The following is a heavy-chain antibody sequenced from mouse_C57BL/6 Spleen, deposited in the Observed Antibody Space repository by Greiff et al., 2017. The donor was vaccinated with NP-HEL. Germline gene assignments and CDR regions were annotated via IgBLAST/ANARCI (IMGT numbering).Heavy chain of an antibody. J-gene: IGHJ2*01. V-gene: IGHV5-6*01. Sequence: EVQLQESGGDLVKPGGSLKLSCAASGFTFSSYGMSWVRQTPDKRLEWVATISSGGSYTYYPDSVKGRFTISRDNAKNTLYLQMSSLKSEDTAMYYCARHEGGYFDYWGQGTTLTVSS. CDR3: ARHEGGYFDY. CDR1: GFTFSSYG. CDR2: ISSGGSYT.